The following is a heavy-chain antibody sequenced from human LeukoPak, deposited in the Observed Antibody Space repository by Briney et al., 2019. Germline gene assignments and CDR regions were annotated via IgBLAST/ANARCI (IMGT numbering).Heavy chain of an antibody. Sequence: GASVKVSCKASGYTFTGYYMHWVRQAPGQGLEWMGWINPNSGGTNYAQKFQGRVTMTRDTSISTAYMELSRLRSDDTAVYYCARLTTVTTIDYYYYGMDVWGQGTTVTVSS. CDR3: ARLTTVTTIDYYYYGMDV. D-gene: IGHD4-11*01. CDR1: GYTFTGYY. V-gene: IGHV1-2*02. J-gene: IGHJ6*02. CDR2: INPNSGGT.